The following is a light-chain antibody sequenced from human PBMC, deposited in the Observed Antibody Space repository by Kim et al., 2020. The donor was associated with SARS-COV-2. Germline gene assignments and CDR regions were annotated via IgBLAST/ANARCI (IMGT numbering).Light chain of an antibody. V-gene: IGLV4-69*01. CDR3: QTWDTGIGV. Sequence: ASVKLTCTLSSGNSSYAIAWHQQQPEKGPRYLMKLNSDGSHRKGDGIPDRFSGSSSGAERYLTISSLQSEDEADYYCQTWDTGIGVFGGGTKLTVL. CDR1: SGNSSYA. J-gene: IGLJ3*02. CDR2: LNSDGSH.